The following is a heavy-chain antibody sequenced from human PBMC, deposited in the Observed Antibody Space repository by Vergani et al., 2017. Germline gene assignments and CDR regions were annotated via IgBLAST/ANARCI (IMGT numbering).Heavy chain of an antibody. J-gene: IGHJ4*02. CDR2: ISSSSSYI. CDR3: ARDLSWNYSFDY. D-gene: IGHD1-7*01. Sequence: VQLVESGGGLIQPGGSLRLSCAASGFTFSSYSMNWVRQAPGKGLEWVSSISSSSSYIYYADSVKGRFTISRDNAKNSLYLQMNSLRAEDTAVYYCARDLSWNYSFDYWGQGTLVTVSS. V-gene: IGHV3-21*01. CDR1: GFTFSSYS.